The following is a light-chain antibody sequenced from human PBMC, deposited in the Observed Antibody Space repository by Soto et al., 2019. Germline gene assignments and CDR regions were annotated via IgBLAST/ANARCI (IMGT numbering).Light chain of an antibody. V-gene: IGKV4-1*01. CDR3: QQYYSTPWT. J-gene: IGKJ1*01. CDR2: WAS. CDR1: QIFFYSSNNKNY. Sequence: IVMTQSPDSLAVSLGERATINCKSSQIFFYSSNNKNYLAWYQQKPGQPPKLLIYWASTRESGVPDRFSGSGSGTDFTLTISSLQAEDVAVYYCQQYYSTPWTFGQGTKVDIK.